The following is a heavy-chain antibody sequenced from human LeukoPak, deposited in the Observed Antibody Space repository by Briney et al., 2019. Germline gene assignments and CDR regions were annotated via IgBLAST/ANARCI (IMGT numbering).Heavy chain of an antibody. J-gene: IGHJ4*02. Sequence: SETLSLTCAVYGGSFSGYYWSWIRQPPGKGLEWIGEINHSGSTNYNPSLKSRVTISVDTSMNQFSLKLSSVTAADTAVYYCARVFLGYCSSTSCYNRWYFDYWGQGTLVTVSS. CDR1: GGSFSGYY. V-gene: IGHV4-34*01. D-gene: IGHD2-2*02. CDR2: INHSGST. CDR3: ARVFLGYCSSTSCYNRWYFDY.